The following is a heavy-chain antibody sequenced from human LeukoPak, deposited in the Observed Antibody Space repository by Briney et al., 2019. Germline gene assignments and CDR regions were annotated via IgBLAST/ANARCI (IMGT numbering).Heavy chain of an antibody. V-gene: IGHV4-39*01. D-gene: IGHD4-17*01. CDR1: GGSISSSSYY. CDR2: IYYSGST. J-gene: IGHJ5*02. Sequence: PSETLSLTCTVSGGSISSSSYYWGWIRQPPGKGLEWIGSIYYSGSTYYNPSLKSRVTISVDTSKNQFSLKLSSVTAADTAVYYCARHPGYGVFWALRFDPWGQGTLVTVSS. CDR3: ARHPGYGVFWALRFDP.